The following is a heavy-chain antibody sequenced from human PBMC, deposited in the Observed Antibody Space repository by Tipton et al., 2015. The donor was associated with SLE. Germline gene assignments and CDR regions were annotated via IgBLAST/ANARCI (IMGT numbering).Heavy chain of an antibody. D-gene: IGHD6-19*01. CDR1: GGSFSGYY. Sequence: LRLSCAVYGGSFSGYYRSWIRQPPGKGLEWIGEINHSGSTNYNPSLKSRVTISVDTSKNQFSLKLSSVTAADTAVYYCAREGGSSGFSYYFDYWGQGTLVTVSS. J-gene: IGHJ4*02. V-gene: IGHV4-34*01. CDR3: AREGGSSGFSYYFDY. CDR2: INHSGST.